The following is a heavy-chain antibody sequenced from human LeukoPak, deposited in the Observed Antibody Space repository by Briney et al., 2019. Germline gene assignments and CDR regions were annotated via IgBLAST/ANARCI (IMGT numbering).Heavy chain of an antibody. J-gene: IGHJ4*02. CDR2: ISSSSSTI. D-gene: IGHD3-22*01. CDR3: ARDYYDTSGYYYGKI. V-gene: IGHV3-48*04. CDR1: GFTFSNYH. Sequence: GGSLRLTCAASGFTFSNYHMNWVRQAPGKGLEWVSYISSSSSTIYYADSVKGRFTISRDNAKNSLYLQMNSLRAEDTAVYYCARDYYDTSGYYYGKIWGQGTLVTVSS.